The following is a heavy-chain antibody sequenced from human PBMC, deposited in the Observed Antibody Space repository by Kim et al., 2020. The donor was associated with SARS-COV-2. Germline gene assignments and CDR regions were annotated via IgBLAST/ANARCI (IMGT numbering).Heavy chain of an antibody. J-gene: IGHJ6*02. CDR2: INPNSGGT. V-gene: IGHV1-2*06. Sequence: ASVKVSCKASGYTFTGYYMHWVRQAPGQGLEWMGRINPNSGGTNYAQKFQGRVTMTRDTSISTAYMELSRLRSDDTAVYYCARVIAAAGTYYYGMDVWDQGTTVTVSS. D-gene: IGHD6-13*01. CDR1: GYTFTGYY. CDR3: ARVIAAAGTYYYGMDV.